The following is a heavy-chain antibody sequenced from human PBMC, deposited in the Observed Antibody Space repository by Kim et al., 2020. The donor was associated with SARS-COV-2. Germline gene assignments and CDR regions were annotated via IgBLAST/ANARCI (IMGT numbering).Heavy chain of an antibody. V-gene: IGHV2-5*01. D-gene: IGHD6-19*01. J-gene: IGHJ3*02. CDR3: AHRRDSSGWDAFDI. Sequence: SPSLKSRLTITKDTSKNQVVLTMTNMDPVDTATYYCAHRRDSSGWDAFDIWGQGTMVTVSS.